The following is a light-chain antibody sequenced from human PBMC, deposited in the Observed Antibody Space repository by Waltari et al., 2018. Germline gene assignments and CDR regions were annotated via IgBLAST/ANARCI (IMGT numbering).Light chain of an antibody. CDR2: AAS. J-gene: IGKJ1*01. Sequence: DIQMTQSPSSLSASVGDRLNITCRASQSIRTYLNWYQQKPGRAPNLLIYAASTLQSGVPSRFSGSGSVSEFILTISSLQPEDFATYYCQQSYSALWTFGQGTKVEIK. CDR1: QSIRTY. V-gene: IGKV1-39*01. CDR3: QQSYSALWT.